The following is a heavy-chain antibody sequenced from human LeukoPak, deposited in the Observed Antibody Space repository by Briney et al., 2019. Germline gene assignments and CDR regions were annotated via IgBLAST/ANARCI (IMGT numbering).Heavy chain of an antibody. Sequence: GRSLRLSCAASGFTFSSYAMHWVRQAPGKGLEGLAGISYDGSNKYYADSVKGRFTISRDNSKNTLYLQMNSLRAEDTAVYYCAREFPLNYYDSRALGAFDIWGQGTMVTVSS. D-gene: IGHD3-22*01. CDR1: GFTFSSYA. CDR2: ISYDGSNK. CDR3: AREFPLNYYDSRALGAFDI. J-gene: IGHJ3*02. V-gene: IGHV3-30-3*01.